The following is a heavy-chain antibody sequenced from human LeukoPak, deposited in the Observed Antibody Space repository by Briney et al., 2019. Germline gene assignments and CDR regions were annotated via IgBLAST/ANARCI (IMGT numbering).Heavy chain of an antibody. J-gene: IGHJ5*02. Sequence: SVKVSCKASGCTFSSYAISWVRQAPGQGLEWMGGIIPIFGTANHAQKFQGRVTITTDESTSTAYMELSSLRSEDTAVYYCARGSAAGTGRGSFDPWGQGTLVTVSS. CDR3: ARGSAAGTGRGSFDP. V-gene: IGHV1-69*05. CDR2: IIPIFGTA. D-gene: IGHD6-13*01. CDR1: GCTFSSYA.